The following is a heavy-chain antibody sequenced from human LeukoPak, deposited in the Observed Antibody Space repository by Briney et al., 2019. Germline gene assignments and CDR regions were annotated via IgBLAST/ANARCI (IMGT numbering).Heavy chain of an antibody. D-gene: IGHD1-26*01. CDR2: ISSSSSTM. V-gene: IGHV3-48*04. CDR3: ARDQGVGAPYYFDY. J-gene: IGHJ4*02. Sequence: QSGGSLRLSCAASGFTFSSYSMNWIRQAPGKGLEWISYISSSSSTMYYADSVKGRFTISRDNAKNSLYLQMNSLRAEDTAVYYCARDQGVGAPYYFDYWGQGTLVTVSS. CDR1: GFTFSSYS.